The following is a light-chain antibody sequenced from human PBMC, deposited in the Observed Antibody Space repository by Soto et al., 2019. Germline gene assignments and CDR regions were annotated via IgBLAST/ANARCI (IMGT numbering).Light chain of an antibody. CDR2: GAS. CDR1: QSVSSSY. V-gene: IGKV3D-20*02. Sequence: PGERATLSCRSSQSVSSSYLAWYQQKPGQAPRLLIYGASRRATGIPDRFSGSGSGTDFTLTISSLEPEDFALYYCQQRSNWPLTFGGGTKVDIK. CDR3: QQRSNWPLT. J-gene: IGKJ4*01.